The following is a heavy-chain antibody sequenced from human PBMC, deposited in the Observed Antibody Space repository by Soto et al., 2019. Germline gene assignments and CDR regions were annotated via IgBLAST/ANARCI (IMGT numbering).Heavy chain of an antibody. Sequence: ASVKVSCKASGYTFTSYGISWVRQAPGQGLEWMGWISAYNGNTNYAQKLQGRVTMTTDTSTSTAYIELRSLRSDDTAVYYWARDQDTAMVTVLWDYYDGMDVRGQGTTVNVSS. J-gene: IGHJ6*01. D-gene: IGHD5-18*01. CDR2: ISAYNGNT. V-gene: IGHV1-18*04. CDR1: GYTFTSYG. CDR3: ARDQDTAMVTVLWDYYDGMDV.